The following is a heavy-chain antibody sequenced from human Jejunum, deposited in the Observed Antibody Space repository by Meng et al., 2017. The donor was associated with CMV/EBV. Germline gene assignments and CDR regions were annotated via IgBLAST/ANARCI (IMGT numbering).Heavy chain of an antibody. D-gene: IGHD4-11*01. J-gene: IGHJ4*02. V-gene: IGHV2-5*02. CDR3: AHRPTTGWFFDY. CDR2: IYWDDDK. Sequence: QSPSQASGPSLVNTTQLLTQTCTSSVFSLTTSGVGVCWIRQPPGKALEWLALIYWDDDKRYSPSLKSRLAITKDTSKNQVVLKMTNLDPVDTAIYYCAHRPTTGWFFDYWGQGTLVTVSS. CDR1: VFSLTTSGVG.